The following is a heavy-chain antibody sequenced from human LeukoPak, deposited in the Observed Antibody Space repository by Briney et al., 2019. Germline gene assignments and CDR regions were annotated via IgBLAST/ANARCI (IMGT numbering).Heavy chain of an antibody. V-gene: IGHV4-39*02. D-gene: IGHD3-10*01. CDR2: ISYSGST. CDR3: ARHHSVRQLWFWYFDY. CDR1: GGSFNARSDF. J-gene: IGHJ4*02. Sequence: PSETLSLTCTLSGGSFNARSDFWGWIRKPPGKGLEWIGSISYSGSTYYNPSLKSRVSLSVDTSKNHFSLQLTSVSAADTAMYYCARHHSVRQLWFWYFDYWGQGTLVTVSS.